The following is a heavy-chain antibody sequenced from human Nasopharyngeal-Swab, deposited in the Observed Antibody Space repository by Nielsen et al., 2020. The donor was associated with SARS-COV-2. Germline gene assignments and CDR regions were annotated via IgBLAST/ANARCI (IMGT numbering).Heavy chain of an antibody. J-gene: IGHJ4*02. CDR1: GGSFSGYY. D-gene: IGHD1-26*01. CDR2: INHSGST. V-gene: IGHV4-34*01. CDR3: ARGRWGGSYCDY. Sequence: SETLSLTCAVYGGSFSGYYWSWIRQPPGKGLEWFGEINHSGSTNYNPSLKSRVTISVDTSKNQFSLKLSSVTAADTAVYYCARGRWGGSYCDYWGQGTLVTVSS.